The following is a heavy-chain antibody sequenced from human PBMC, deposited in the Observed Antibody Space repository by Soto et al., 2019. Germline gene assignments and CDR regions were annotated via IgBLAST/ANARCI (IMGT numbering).Heavy chain of an antibody. CDR3: ASGGAGSGPFTWELPDH. Sequence: ASVKVSFKALGNTFTYRYLHWVRQAPGQALEWMGWITPFSGDVHYAQKFQERVTITRDRSINTAYMQMSSLRSEDTAMYFCASGGAGSGPFTWELPDHWGQGTLVTVSS. D-gene: IGHD1-26*01. V-gene: IGHV1-45*02. CDR2: ITPFSGDV. CDR1: GNTFTYRY. J-gene: IGHJ4*02.